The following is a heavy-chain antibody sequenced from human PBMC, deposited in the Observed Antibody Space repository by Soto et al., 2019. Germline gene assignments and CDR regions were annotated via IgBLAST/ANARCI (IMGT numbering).Heavy chain of an antibody. V-gene: IGHV4-31*03. D-gene: IGHD4-17*01. CDR1: GGSISSGGYY. CDR3: ARDGYGDTTTSPRNHYYYYYMDV. CDR2: IYYSGST. J-gene: IGHJ6*03. Sequence: SETLSLTCTVSGGSISSGGYYWSWIRQHPGKGLEWIGYIYYSGSTYYNPALKSRVTIPVATSKNQFSLKPSSVTAADTAVYYCARDGYGDTTTSPRNHYYYYYMDVWGKGTTVTVSS.